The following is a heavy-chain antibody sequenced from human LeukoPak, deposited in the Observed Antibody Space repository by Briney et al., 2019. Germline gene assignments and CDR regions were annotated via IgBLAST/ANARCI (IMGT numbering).Heavy chain of an antibody. J-gene: IGHJ6*03. V-gene: IGHV1-2*02. CDR3: ARDAHRISYGDYGLYYYYYYMDV. D-gene: IGHD4-17*01. CDR2: INPNSGGT. CDR1: GYTFTSYG. Sequence: ASVKVSCKASGYTFTSYGISWVRQAPGQGLEWMGWINPNSGGTNYAQKFQGRVTMTRDTSISTAYMELSRLRSDDTAVYYCARDAHRISYGDYGLYYYYYYMDVWGKGTTVTVSS.